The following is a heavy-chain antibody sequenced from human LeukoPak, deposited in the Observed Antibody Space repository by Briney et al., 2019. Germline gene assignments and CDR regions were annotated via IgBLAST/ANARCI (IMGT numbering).Heavy chain of an antibody. Sequence: PSETLSLTCTVSGGSISSGGYYWSWIRQHPVKGLEWIGYIYYSGSTYYNPSLKSRVTISVDTSKNQFSLKLSSVTAADTAVYYCARVPYDFWSGSIDYWGQGTLVTVSS. CDR1: GGSISSGGYY. D-gene: IGHD3-3*01. J-gene: IGHJ4*02. V-gene: IGHV4-31*03. CDR2: IYYSGST. CDR3: ARVPYDFWSGSIDY.